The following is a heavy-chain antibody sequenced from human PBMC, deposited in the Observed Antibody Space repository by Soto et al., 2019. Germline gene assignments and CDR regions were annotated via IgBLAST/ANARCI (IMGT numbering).Heavy chain of an antibody. Sequence: QVQLVQSGAEVKKPGASVKVSCKASGYTFTSYAMHWVRQAPGQRLEWMGWINAGNGNTKYSQKFQGRVTITRDASASTAYMELSSLRSEDTAVYYCARGTICGVVIGYYMDVWGKGTTVTVSS. V-gene: IGHV1-3*01. D-gene: IGHD3-3*01. CDR2: INAGNGNT. J-gene: IGHJ6*03. CDR3: ARGTICGVVIGYYMDV. CDR1: GYTFTSYA.